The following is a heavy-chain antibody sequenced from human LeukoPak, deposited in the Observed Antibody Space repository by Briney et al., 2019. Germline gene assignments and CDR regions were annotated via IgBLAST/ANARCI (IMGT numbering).Heavy chain of an antibody. CDR1: GGSISSSSYY. D-gene: IGHD3-10*01. J-gene: IGHJ4*02. V-gene: IGHV4-39*01. CDR2: IYYSGST. CDR3: GHYYGSGSWGHYFDY. Sequence: SETLSLTCTVSGGSISSSSYYWGWIRQPPGKGLEWIGSIYYSGSTYYNPSLKSRVTISVDTSKNQFSLKLSSVTAADTAVYYCGHYYGSGSWGHYFDYWGQGTLVTVSS.